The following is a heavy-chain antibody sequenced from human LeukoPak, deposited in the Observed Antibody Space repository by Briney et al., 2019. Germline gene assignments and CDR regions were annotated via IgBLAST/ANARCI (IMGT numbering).Heavy chain of an antibody. CDR1: GFTFDDYG. V-gene: IGHV3-20*04. Sequence: PGGSLRLSCAASGFTFDDYGMSWVRQAPGKGLEWVSGINWNGGSTGYADSVKGRFTISRDNAKNSLYLQMNSLRAEDTALYYCARGGYGGYDYDTKGFYYYYYMDGWGKGTTVTVSS. CDR3: ARGGYGGYDYDTKGFYYYYYMDG. D-gene: IGHD5-12*01. CDR2: INWNGGST. J-gene: IGHJ6*03.